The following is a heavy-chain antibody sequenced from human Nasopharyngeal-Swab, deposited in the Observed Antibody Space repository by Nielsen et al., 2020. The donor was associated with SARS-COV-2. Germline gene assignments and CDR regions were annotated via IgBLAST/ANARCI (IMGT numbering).Heavy chain of an antibody. J-gene: IGHJ6*02. D-gene: IGHD3-22*01. CDR3: ARDSYYYDSSGYYRYYYYYGMDV. V-gene: IGHV3-66*01. CDR2: IYSGGST. CDR1: GFTVSSNY. Sequence: GGSLRLSCAASGFTVSSNYVSWVRQAPGKGLEWVSVIYSGGSTYYADSVKGRFTISRDNSKNTLYLQMNSLRAEDTAVYYCARDSYYYDSSGYYRYYYYYGMDVWGQGTTVTVSS.